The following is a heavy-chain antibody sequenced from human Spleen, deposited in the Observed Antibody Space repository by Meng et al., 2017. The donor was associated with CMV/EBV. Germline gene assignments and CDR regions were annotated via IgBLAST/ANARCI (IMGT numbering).Heavy chain of an antibody. V-gene: IGHV3-23*01. CDR3: AKDDDFGSGRLRLGYFDL. J-gene: IGHJ2*01. CDR1: FGNYG. D-gene: IGHD3-10*01. Sequence: FGNYGMIWDRQGPGEGLEWVSVDGANASSSSYAKSVKGRLAITRDNSKNTLFLQMNSLRAEDTALYYCAKDDDFGSGRLRLGYFDLWGRGTLVTVSS. CDR2: DGANASSS.